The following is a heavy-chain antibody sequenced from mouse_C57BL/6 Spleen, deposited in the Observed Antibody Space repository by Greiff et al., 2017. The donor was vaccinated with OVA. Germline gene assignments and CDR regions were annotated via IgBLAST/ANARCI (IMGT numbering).Heavy chain of an antibody. CDR1: GYTFTSYW. V-gene: IGHV1-69*01. D-gene: IGHD1-1*01. CDR2: IDPSDSNT. J-gene: IGHJ4*01. CDR3: ARVYSRGYDAMDD. Sequence: QVQLQQPGAELVMPGASVKLSCKASGYTFTSYWMHWVKQRPGQGLEWIGEIDPSDSNTNYNQKFKGQSTLTVDTSSSTAYMLLSSLTSEDSAVYYWARVYSRGYDAMDDWGQGTSGTVSS.